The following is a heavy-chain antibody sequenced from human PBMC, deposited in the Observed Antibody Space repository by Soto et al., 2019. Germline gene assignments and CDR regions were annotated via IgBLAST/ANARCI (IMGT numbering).Heavy chain of an antibody. D-gene: IGHD6-19*01. CDR3: ARGSYYSGWV. CDR1: GYSVSSTSAA. J-gene: IGHJ4*02. Sequence: SQTLSLSCAISGYSVSSTSAAWSWIRQSPSRGLEWLGRTYYRSKWYSDYAVSVKSRITINPDTSKNQFSPQLNSVTPEDTAVYYCARGSYYSGWVWGQGTLVTVSS. CDR2: TYYRSKWYS. V-gene: IGHV6-1*01.